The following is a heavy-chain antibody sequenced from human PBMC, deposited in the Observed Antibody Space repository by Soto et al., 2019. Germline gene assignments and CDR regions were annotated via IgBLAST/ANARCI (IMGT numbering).Heavy chain of an antibody. CDR1: GFTFSSYW. CDR2: LDSGGSST. J-gene: IGHJ4*02. Sequence: GGSLRLSCAASGFTFSSYWMYWFRQAPRKGLVWVSRLDSGGSSTAYADSVKGRFTISRDNAKNTLYLKMNGLRAEDTAVYYCARWFTYGNFDYFDYWGQGTQVTVSS. D-gene: IGHD3-10*01. CDR3: ARWFTYGNFDYFDY. V-gene: IGHV3-74*01.